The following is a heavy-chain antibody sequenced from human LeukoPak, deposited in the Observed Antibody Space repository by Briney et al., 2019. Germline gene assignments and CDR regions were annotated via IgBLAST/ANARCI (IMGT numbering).Heavy chain of an antibody. V-gene: IGHV1-8*01. D-gene: IGHD1-14*01. CDR1: GYPFTTWE. CDR3: ARGPRNDP. Sequence: WASVKVSCKTSGYPFTTWEINWVRQAAGQGLEWMGWVHPNSGNTAYAQKFQGRVTMTRDTSISTAYMELSGLRSDDTAVYFCARGPRNDPWGQRTLVTFSS. J-gene: IGHJ5*02. CDR2: VHPNSGNT.